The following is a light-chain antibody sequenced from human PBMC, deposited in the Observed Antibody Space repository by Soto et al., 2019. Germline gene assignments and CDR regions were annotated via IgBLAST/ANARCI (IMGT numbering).Light chain of an antibody. CDR3: QQSYRTPTWT. CDR2: AAS. CDR1: QSISSY. Sequence: PSSLSASVGDRVTITCRASQSISSYLNWYQQKPGKAPKLLIYAASSLQSGVPSRFSGSGSGTDFTLTISSLQPEDFATYYCQQSYRTPTWTFGQGTKVDIK. V-gene: IGKV1-39*01. J-gene: IGKJ1*01.